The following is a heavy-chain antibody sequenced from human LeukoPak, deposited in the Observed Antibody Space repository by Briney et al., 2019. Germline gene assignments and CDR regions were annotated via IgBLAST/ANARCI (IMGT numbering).Heavy chain of an antibody. J-gene: IGHJ3*02. CDR1: GFTFSSYA. Sequence: PGGSLRLSCTASGFTFSSYAMSWVRQAPGKGLEWVSAISGSGGSTYYADSVKGRFTISRDNSKNTLYLQVNSLRAEDTAIFYCAKELLETTGNIGGLNPIWGQGTMVTVSS. V-gene: IGHV3-23*01. CDR2: ISGSGGST. D-gene: IGHD1-1*01. CDR3: AKELLETTGNIGGLNPI.